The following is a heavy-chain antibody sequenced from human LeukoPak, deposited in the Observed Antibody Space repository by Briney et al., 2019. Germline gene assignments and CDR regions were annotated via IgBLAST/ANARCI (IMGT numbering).Heavy chain of an antibody. CDR1: GYTSTSYG. CDR2: INPNSGDT. CDR3: ARVAASGIPFPRY. V-gene: IGHV1-2*02. Sequence: ASVKLSCKASGYTSTSYGISWVRQAPGQGLEWMGWINPNSGDTNYAQNFQGRVTMTRDTSITTAYMELSRLTSDDTAIFCCARVAASGIPFPRYWGQGTLVTVSS. D-gene: IGHD6-13*01. J-gene: IGHJ4*02.